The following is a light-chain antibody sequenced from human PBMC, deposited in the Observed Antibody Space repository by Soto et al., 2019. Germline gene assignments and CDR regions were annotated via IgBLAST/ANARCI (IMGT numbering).Light chain of an antibody. J-gene: IGKJ1*01. CDR2: AAS. V-gene: IGKV1-39*01. Sequence: DIQMTQSPSSLSASVGDRVTITCRASQSITSHSNWYQQKPGKAPNLLIFAASTLQSGVPSRFSGSGSGTDFTLTISSLQPEDFATYYCQQSYSIPWTFGQGTKVEIK. CDR1: QSITSH. CDR3: QQSYSIPWT.